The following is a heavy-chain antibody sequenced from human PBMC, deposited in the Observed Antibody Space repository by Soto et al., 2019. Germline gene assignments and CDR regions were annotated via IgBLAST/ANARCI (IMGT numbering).Heavy chain of an antibody. CDR2: ISWNSGSI. Sequence: EVQLVESGGGLVQPGRSLRLSCAASGFTFDDYAMHWVRQAPGKGLEWVSGISWNSGSIGYADSVKGRFTISRDNAKNSLYLQMNSLRAEDTALYYCAKDTVGATLNYFDYWGQGTLVTVSS. D-gene: IGHD1-26*01. CDR1: GFTFDDYA. J-gene: IGHJ4*02. V-gene: IGHV3-9*01. CDR3: AKDTVGATLNYFDY.